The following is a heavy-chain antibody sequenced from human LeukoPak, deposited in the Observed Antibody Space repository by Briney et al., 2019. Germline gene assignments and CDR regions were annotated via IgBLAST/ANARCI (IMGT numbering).Heavy chain of an antibody. CDR1: GYSISSGYY. D-gene: IGHD1-26*01. CDR2: IYHSGST. Sequence: SETLSLTCAVSGYSISSGYYWGWIRQPPGKGLEWIGSIYHSGSTYYNPSLKSRVTISLDTSKNQFSLKMSSVTAADTAVYYCAKDWELGSWGQGTLVTISS. V-gene: IGHV4-38-2*02. J-gene: IGHJ5*02. CDR3: AKDWELGS.